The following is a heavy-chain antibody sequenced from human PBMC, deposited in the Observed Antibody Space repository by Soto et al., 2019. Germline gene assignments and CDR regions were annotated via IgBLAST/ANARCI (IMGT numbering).Heavy chain of an antibody. CDR2: ISGSGGST. J-gene: IGHJ4*02. CDR1: GFTFSSYA. D-gene: IGHD2-2*02. Sequence: GSLRLSCAASGFTFSSYAMSWVRQAPGKGLEWVSAISGSGGSTYYADSVKGRFTISRDNSKNTLYLQMNSLRADDTAVYYCAKDCSSTSCYTDYWGQGTLVTVSS. V-gene: IGHV3-23*01. CDR3: AKDCSSTSCYTDY.